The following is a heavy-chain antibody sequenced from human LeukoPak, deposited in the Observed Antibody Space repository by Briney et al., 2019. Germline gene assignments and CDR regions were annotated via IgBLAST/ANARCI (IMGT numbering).Heavy chain of an antibody. D-gene: IGHD6-13*01. J-gene: IGHJ6*03. Sequence: GASVKVSCKVSGYTLTELSMHWVRQAPGKGLEWMGGFNPEDGETIYAQKFQGRVTMTEDTSTDTAYMELSSLRSEDTAVYYCARDLRSGSWGVYYYYMDVWGKGTTVTVSS. V-gene: IGHV1-24*01. CDR1: GYTLTELS. CDR2: FNPEDGET. CDR3: ARDLRSGSWGVYYYYMDV.